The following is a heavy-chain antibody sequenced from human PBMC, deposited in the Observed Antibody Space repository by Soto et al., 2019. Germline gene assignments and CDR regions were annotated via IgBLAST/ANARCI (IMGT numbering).Heavy chain of an antibody. V-gene: IGHV3-21*01. CDR1: GFTFSSYS. Sequence: GGSLRLSCAASGFTFSSYSMNWVRQAPGKGLEWVSSISSSSSYIYYADSVKGRFTIFRDNAKNSLYLQMNSLRAEDTAVYYCARVPARAWDGMDVWGQGTTVTVSS. J-gene: IGHJ6*02. CDR3: ARVPARAWDGMDV. CDR2: ISSSSSYI. D-gene: IGHD7-27*01.